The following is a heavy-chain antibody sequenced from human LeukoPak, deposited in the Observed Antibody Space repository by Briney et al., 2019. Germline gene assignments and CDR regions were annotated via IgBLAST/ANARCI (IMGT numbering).Heavy chain of an antibody. CDR2: INPNSGGT. D-gene: IGHD2-2*01. CDR3: QLGYCSGTSCSTDAFDI. J-gene: IGHJ3*02. CDR1: GYTFTGYY. V-gene: IGHV1-2*02. Sequence: ASVKLSCKASGYTFTGYYMHWVRQAPGQGLEWMGWINPNSGGTNYAQKFQGRVTMTRDTSISTAYMELSRLRSDDTAVYYCQLGYCSGTSCSTDAFDIWGQGTMVTVSS.